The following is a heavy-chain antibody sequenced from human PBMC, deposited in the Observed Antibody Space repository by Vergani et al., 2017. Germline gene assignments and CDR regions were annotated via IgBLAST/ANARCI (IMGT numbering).Heavy chain of an antibody. D-gene: IGHD3-22*01. V-gene: IGHV3-23*04. J-gene: IGHJ4*02. CDR3: AKDMGYDSSGLYFDY. CDR1: GFTFSSYA. Sequence: EVQLVESGGGLVQPGRSLRLSCAASGFTFSSYAMSWVRQAPGKGLEWVSAISGSGGSTYYADSVKGRFTISRDNSKNTLYLQMNSLSAEDTAVYYCAKDMGYDSSGLYFDYWGQGTLVTVSS. CDR2: ISGSGGST.